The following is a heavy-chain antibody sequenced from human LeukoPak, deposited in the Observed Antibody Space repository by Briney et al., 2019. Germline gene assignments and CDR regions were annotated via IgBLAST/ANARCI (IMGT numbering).Heavy chain of an antibody. J-gene: IGHJ4*02. CDR2: INHSGST. Sequence: SETLSLTCVVYGGSFSGYYWSWIRQPPGKGLEWIGEINHSGSTNYNPSLKSRVTISVDTSKNQFSLKLSSVTAADTAVYYCARAPYCGGDCPPEYYFDYWGQGTLVTVSS. CDR3: ARAPYCGGDCPPEYYFDY. V-gene: IGHV4-34*01. CDR1: GGSFSGYY. D-gene: IGHD2-21*02.